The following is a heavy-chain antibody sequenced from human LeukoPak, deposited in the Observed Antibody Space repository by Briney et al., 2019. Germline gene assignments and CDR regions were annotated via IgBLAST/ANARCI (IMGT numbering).Heavy chain of an antibody. CDR2: IRYDGSNK. CDR1: GFTFSSYG. J-gene: IGHJ4*02. V-gene: IGHV3-30*02. CDR3: AKFGGGSSSWDFDY. D-gene: IGHD6-13*01. Sequence: GGSLRLSCAASGFTFSSYGMHWVRQAPGKGLEWVAFIRYDGSNKYYADSVKGRFTISRDNSKNTLYLQMNSLRAEDTAVYYCAKFGGGSSSWDFDYWGQGTLVTVSS.